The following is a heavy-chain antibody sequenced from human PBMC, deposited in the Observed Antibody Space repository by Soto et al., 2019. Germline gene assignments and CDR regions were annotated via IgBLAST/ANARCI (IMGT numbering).Heavy chain of an antibody. J-gene: IGHJ4*02. Sequence: QVQLVQSGTVVQRRGSSVKVSCQASGGTFSSHGMAWVRQAPGQGLEWMGGIIPTFGTPTYAPKFQGRGTITAVKSPNPASMPLSRLRSADPGIYYCTSDRSAQYFALCGQGTLISVSS. V-gene: IGHV1-69*06. D-gene: IGHD3-9*01. CDR1: GGTFSSHG. CDR3: TSDRSAQYFAL. CDR2: IIPTFGTP.